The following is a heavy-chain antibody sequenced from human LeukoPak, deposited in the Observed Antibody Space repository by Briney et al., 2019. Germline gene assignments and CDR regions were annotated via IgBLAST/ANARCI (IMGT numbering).Heavy chain of an antibody. CDR3: AKDQRAYYFDY. V-gene: IGHV3-30*04. Sequence: GGSLRLSFAASGFSFSSYTMHWVRQAPGKGLEWVAVISYDGSNEYYAHSVEGRFTISRDNSKNTLYVQMNSLRPEDTAVYYCAKDQRAYYFDYWGQGTLVTVSS. CDR1: GFSFSSYT. CDR2: ISYDGSNE. J-gene: IGHJ4*02.